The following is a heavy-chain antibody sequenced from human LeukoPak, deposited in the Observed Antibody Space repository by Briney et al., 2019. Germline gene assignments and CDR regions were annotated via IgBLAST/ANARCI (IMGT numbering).Heavy chain of an antibody. CDR2: INHSGST. D-gene: IGHD1-26*01. J-gene: IGHJ5*02. CDR1: GGSFGGYY. V-gene: IGHV4-34*01. Sequence: SETLSLTCAVYGGSFGGYYWSWIRQPPGKGLEWIGEINHSGSTNYNPSLKSRVTISVDTSKNQFSLKLSSVTAADTAVYYCARGGYSGGYSWFDPWGQGTLVTVSS. CDR3: ARGGYSGGYSWFDP.